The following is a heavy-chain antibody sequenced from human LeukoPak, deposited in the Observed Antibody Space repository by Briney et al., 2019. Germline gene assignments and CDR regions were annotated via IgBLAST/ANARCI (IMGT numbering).Heavy chain of an antibody. Sequence: PSETLSLTCTVSGGSISSYYWSWLRQPPGKGLEWIGYIYYSGSTNYNPSLKSRVTISVDTSKNQFSLKLSSATAADTAVYYCARDRGAVAAAGLLDWGQGTLVTVSS. D-gene: IGHD6-19*01. CDR1: GGSISSYY. J-gene: IGHJ4*02. V-gene: IGHV4-59*01. CDR2: IYYSGST. CDR3: ARDRGAVAAAGLLD.